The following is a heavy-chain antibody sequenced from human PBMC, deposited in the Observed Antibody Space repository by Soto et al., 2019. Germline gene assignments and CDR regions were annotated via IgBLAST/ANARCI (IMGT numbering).Heavy chain of an antibody. Sequence: EVQLVDSGGGLVQPGGSLRLSCAASGFSFSKAWMTWVRQAPGKGLEWVGRIKSKTHGETTDYAAPVKGRFSISRDDSKNMLYLQMNSLKSDDTAVYYCAAGLYNCGGVDQWGQGTLVTVSS. CDR1: GFSFSKAW. CDR2: IKSKTHGETT. D-gene: IGHD2-21*01. CDR3: AAGLYNCGGVDQ. V-gene: IGHV3-15*07. J-gene: IGHJ4*02.